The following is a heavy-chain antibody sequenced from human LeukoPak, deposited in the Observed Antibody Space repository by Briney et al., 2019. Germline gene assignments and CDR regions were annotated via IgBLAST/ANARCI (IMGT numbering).Heavy chain of an antibody. J-gene: IGHJ4*02. CDR3: ARGKYSSSWYGSSHFDY. CDR1: GFTFSSYS. D-gene: IGHD6-13*01. Sequence: GGSLRLSCAASGFTFSSYSMNWVRQAPGKGLEWVSSISSSSSYIYYADSVKGRFTISRDNAKNSLYLQMNSLRAEDTAVYYCARGKYSSSWYGSSHFDYWGQGTLVTVSS. V-gene: IGHV3-21*01. CDR2: ISSSSSYI.